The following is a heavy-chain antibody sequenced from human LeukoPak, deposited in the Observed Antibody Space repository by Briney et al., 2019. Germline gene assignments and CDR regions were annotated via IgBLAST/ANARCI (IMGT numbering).Heavy chain of an antibody. V-gene: IGHV4-59*08. CDR2: IYYSGST. D-gene: IGHD5-12*01. J-gene: IGHJ4*02. Sequence: SETLSLTCTVSGGSISSYYWSWIRQPPGKGLEWIGYIYYSGSTNYNPSLKSRVTISVDTSKNQFSLKLSSVTAADTAVYYCARHFSGYSGYAKVAVAGHFDYWGQGTLVTVSS. CDR1: GGSISSYY. CDR3: ARHFSGYSGYAKVAVAGHFDY.